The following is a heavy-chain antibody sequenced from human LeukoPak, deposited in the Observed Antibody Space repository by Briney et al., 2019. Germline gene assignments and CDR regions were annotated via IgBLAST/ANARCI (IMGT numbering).Heavy chain of an antibody. V-gene: IGHV3-7*01. CDR2: IKQDGSEK. CDR3: ARVADYYGSANFDY. CDR1: GFTFSSYW. J-gene: IGHJ4*02. Sequence: RGSLRLSCAASGFTFSSYWMSWVRQAPGKGLEWVANIKQDGSEKYYVDSVKGRFTISRDNAKNSLYLQMNSLRADDTAVYYCARVADYYGSANFDYWGQGTLVTVSS. D-gene: IGHD3-10*01.